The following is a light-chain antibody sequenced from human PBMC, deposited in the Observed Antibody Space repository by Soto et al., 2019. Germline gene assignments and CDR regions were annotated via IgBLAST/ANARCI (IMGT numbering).Light chain of an antibody. Sequence: SALTQPASVSGPPGQSITISCTGTSSDVGDYNYVSWYQLHPGKAPKVMIYEVSNRPSGISNRFSGSKSGNTASLTISGLQAEDEADYYCSSYTSRSYVFGTGTKGTVL. CDR1: SSDVGDYNY. J-gene: IGLJ1*01. CDR3: SSYTSRSYV. CDR2: EVS. V-gene: IGLV2-14*01.